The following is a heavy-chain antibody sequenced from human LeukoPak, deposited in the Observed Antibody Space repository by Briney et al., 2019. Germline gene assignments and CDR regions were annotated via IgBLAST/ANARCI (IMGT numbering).Heavy chain of an antibody. V-gene: IGHV3-23*01. D-gene: IGHD5-18*01. CDR3: AKGDTAMVDTKWFDP. CDR1: GFTFSSYA. J-gene: IGHJ5*02. Sequence: GGSLRLSCAASGFTFSSYAMSWVRQAPGKGLEWVSAISGSGGSTYYADSVKGRFTISRDYSKNTLYLQMSSLRADDTAVYYCAKGDTAMVDTKWFDPWGQGTLVTVSS. CDR2: ISGSGGST.